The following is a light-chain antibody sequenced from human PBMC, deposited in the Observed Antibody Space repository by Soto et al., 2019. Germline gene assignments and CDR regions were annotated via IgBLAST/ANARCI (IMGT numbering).Light chain of an antibody. CDR2: SAS. CDR3: QQYASSPLT. V-gene: IGKV3-20*01. J-gene: IGKJ4*01. Sequence: EIVLTQSPGTLSLSPGERATLSCRASQSFRSSYLAWYQQKPGQAPRLLIYSASSRATVIPDRFSGSGSGTDFTLTISRLEPEAFAVYYCQQYASSPLTFGGGTKVEIK. CDR1: QSFRSSY.